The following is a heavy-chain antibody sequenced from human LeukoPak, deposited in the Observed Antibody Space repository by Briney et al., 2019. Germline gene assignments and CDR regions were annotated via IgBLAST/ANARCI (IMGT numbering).Heavy chain of an antibody. CDR1: GARVTGTVCY. Sequence: PSETLSLTCSVSGARVTGTVCYWGWIRQAPGRGLEWIGEMYYSGTAYYNPSLRSRVSISADSSKNQFTLKLTSVTAADTAVYYCARGRRGEDSGYCSGGSCYYFDYWGQGTLVTVSS. J-gene: IGHJ4*02. V-gene: IGHV4-39*02. CDR3: ARGRRGEDSGYCSGGSCYYFDY. D-gene: IGHD2-15*01. CDR2: MYYSGTA.